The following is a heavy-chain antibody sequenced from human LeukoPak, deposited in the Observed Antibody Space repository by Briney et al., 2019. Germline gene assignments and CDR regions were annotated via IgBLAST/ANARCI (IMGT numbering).Heavy chain of an antibody. V-gene: IGHV4-34*01. J-gene: IGHJ4*02. CDR3: ARVVSSIDRDGYNSDY. CDR1: GGSFSGYY. CDR2: INHSGST. D-gene: IGHD5-12*01. Sequence: MPSETLSLTCAVYGGSFSGYYWSWIRQPPGKGLEWIGEINHSGSTNYNPSLKSRVTISVDTSKNQFSLKLSSVTAADTAVYYCARVVSSIDRDGYNSDYWGQGTLVTVSS.